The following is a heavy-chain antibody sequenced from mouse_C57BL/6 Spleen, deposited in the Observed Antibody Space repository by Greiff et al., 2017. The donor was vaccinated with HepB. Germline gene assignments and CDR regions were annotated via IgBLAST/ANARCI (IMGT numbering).Heavy chain of an antibody. CDR3: ASHGSSHWYFDV. D-gene: IGHD1-1*01. CDR2: IYPGDGDT. V-gene: IGHV1-82*01. CDR1: GYAFSSSW. J-gene: IGHJ1*03. Sequence: VQLQQSGPELVKPGASVKISCKASGYAFSSSWMNWVKQRPGKGLEWIGRIYPGDGDTNYNGKFKGKATLTADKSSSTAYMQLSSLTSEDSAVYFCASHGSSHWYFDVWGTGTTVTVSS.